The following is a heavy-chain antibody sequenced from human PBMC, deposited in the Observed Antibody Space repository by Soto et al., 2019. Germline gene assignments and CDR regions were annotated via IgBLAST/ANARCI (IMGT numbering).Heavy chain of an antibody. D-gene: IGHD3-3*01. CDR1: GFTFSSYG. CDR3: AKDVSNYDFWSGYSDYYGMDV. CDR2: ISYDGSNK. V-gene: IGHV3-30*18. Sequence: GSLRLSCAASGFTFSSYGMHWVRQAPGKGLEWVAVISYDGSNKYYADSVKGRFTISRDNSKNTLYLQMNSLRAEDTAVYYCAKDVSNYDFWSGYSDYYGMDVWGQGTTVTVS. J-gene: IGHJ6*02.